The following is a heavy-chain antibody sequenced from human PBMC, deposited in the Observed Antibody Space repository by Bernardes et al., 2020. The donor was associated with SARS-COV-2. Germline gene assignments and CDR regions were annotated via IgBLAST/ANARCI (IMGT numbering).Heavy chain of an antibody. J-gene: IGHJ4*02. CDR2: ISGSGGST. D-gene: IGHD3-3*01. CDR3: AKVSPYYDFWSGYSGTFDY. V-gene: IGHV3-23*01. CDR1: GFTFSSYA. Sequence: GGSLRLSRAASGFTFSSYAMSWVRQAPGKGLEWVSAISGSGGSTYYADSVKGRFTISRDNSKNTLYLQMNSLRAEDTAVYYCAKVSPYYDFWSGYSGTFDYWGQGTLVTVSS.